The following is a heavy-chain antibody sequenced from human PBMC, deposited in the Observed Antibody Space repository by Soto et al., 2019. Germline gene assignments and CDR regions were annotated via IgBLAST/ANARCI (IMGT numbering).Heavy chain of an antibody. CDR1: GFTFSSYA. D-gene: IGHD1-26*01. V-gene: IGHV3-30-3*01. J-gene: IGHJ4*02. CDR2: ISYDGSNK. Sequence: QVQLVESGGGVVQPGRSLRLSCAASGFTFSSYAMHWVRQAPGTGLEWVAVISYDGSNKYYADSVKGRFTISRDNSKNTLYLQMNSLRAEDTAVYYCARDLSVGATTSPFDYWGQGTLVTVSS. CDR3: ARDLSVGATTSPFDY.